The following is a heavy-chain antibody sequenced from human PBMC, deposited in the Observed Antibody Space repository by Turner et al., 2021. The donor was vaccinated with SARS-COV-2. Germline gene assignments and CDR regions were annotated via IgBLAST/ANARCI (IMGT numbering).Heavy chain of an antibody. V-gene: IGHV3-7*01. J-gene: IGHJ4*02. D-gene: IGHD2-15*01. CDR2: IKPDGSGE. CDR1: GFTFSSYW. CDR3: AIEVRLLGAYDF. Sequence: EVQLVESVGGLVQSGGSLSLSHEASGFTFSSYWMNWGRQAPGKGLEWVANIKPDGSGEYYVDSMKGRFTSSRDNPKNSLYLQMNSLRAEDTAMYYCAIEVRLLGAYDFWVQGTLVTVSS.